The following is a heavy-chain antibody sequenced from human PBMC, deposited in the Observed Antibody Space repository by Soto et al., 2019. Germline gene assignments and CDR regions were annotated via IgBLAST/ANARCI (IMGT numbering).Heavy chain of an antibody. V-gene: IGHV4-34*01. J-gene: IGHJ5*02. CDR1: GGSFSGYY. CDR2: INHSGST. Sequence: SETLSHTCAVYGGSFSGYYWSWIRQPPGKGLEWIGEINHSGSTNYNPSLKSRVTISVDTSKNQFSLKLSSVTAADTAVYYCARGSVVVVAAQRHKCFHPPGQAPRVTVS. D-gene: IGHD2-15*01. CDR3: ARGSVVVVAAQRHKCFHP.